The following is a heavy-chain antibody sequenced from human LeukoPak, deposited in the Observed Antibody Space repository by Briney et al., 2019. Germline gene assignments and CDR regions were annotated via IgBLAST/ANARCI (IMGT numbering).Heavy chain of an antibody. V-gene: IGHV4-39*01. CDR3: ARPTIAVAGTDDDAFDI. CDR1: GGSISSSSYY. Sequence: SETLSLTCTVSGGSISSSSYYWGWIRQPPGKGLEWIVSIYYSGSTYYNPSLKSRVTMSVDTSKNQFSLKLSSVTAADTAVYYCARPTIAVAGTDDDAFDIWGQGPMVTVSS. D-gene: IGHD6-19*01. J-gene: IGHJ3*02. CDR2: IYYSGST.